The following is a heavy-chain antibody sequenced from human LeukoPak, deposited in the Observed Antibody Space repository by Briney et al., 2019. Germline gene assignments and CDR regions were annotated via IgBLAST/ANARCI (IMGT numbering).Heavy chain of an antibody. CDR2: INHSGST. D-gene: IGHD3-22*01. V-gene: IGHV4-34*01. Sequence: ASETLSLTCAVYGGSFSGYYWSWIRQPPGKGLEWIGEINHSGSTNYNPSPKSRVTISVDTSKHQFSLKLSSVTAADTAVYYCARGRESRSDSSGYYYWFDPWGQGTLVTVSS. CDR3: ARGRESRSDSSGYYYWFDP. CDR1: GGSFSGYY. J-gene: IGHJ5*02.